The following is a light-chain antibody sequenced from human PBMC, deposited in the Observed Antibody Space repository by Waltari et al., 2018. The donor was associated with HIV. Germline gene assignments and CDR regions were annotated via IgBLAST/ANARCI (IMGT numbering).Light chain of an antibody. Sequence: QSALTQPASVSGSPGQSIPISCTGTSSDVAAYTCVSWYQQHPDNAPKLMIYDVNNRPAGISDRFSGSKSGNTASLTISGLQAEDEADYYCSSFTTSSTLVFGTGTKVTVL. V-gene: IGLV2-14*03. CDR2: DVN. CDR1: SSDVAAYTC. J-gene: IGLJ1*01. CDR3: SSFTTSSTLV.